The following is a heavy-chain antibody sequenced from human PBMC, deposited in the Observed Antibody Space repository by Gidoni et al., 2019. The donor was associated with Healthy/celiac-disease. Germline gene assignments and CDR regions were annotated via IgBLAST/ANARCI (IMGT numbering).Heavy chain of an antibody. V-gene: IGHV3-64*01. Sequence: EVQLVESGGGLVQPGGSLRRSCAASGFTFRSYAMHWVRQAPGNGLEYVSAISSNGGSTYYANSVKGRFTISRDNSKNTLYLQMGSLRAEDMAVYYCARVDSSGTGYYFDYWGQGTLVTVSS. CDR2: ISSNGGST. CDR1: GFTFRSYA. J-gene: IGHJ4*02. CDR3: ARVDSSGTGYYFDY. D-gene: IGHD3-3*01.